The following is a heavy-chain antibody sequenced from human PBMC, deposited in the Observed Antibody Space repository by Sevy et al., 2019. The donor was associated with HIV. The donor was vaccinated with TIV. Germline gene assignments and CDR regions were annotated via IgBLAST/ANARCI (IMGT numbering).Heavy chain of an antibody. Sequence: GGSLRLSCAASGFTFDDYAMHWVRQAPGKGLEWVSGISWNSGSIGYADSVKGRFTISRDNAKNSLYLQLNSLRAEDTALYYCAKEIGDHSSGGSCYSHYYYVMDVWGQGTTVTVSS. V-gene: IGHV3-9*01. CDR1: GFTFDDYA. D-gene: IGHD2-15*01. J-gene: IGHJ6*02. CDR2: ISWNSGSI. CDR3: AKEIGDHSSGGSCYSHYYYVMDV.